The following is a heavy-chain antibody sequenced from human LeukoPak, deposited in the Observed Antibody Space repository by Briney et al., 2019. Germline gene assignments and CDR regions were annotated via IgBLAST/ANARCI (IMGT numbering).Heavy chain of an antibody. CDR2: ISGSGGST. J-gene: IGHJ4*02. CDR3: AKDEAIQDHY. CDR1: GFTFSSYA. Sequence: GGSLRLSCAASGFTFSSYAMSWVRQSPGKGLEWVSAISGSGGSTYYADSVKGRFTISRDNAKNTLYLQMNSLRAEDTAVYYCAKDEAIQDHYWGQGTLVTVSS. D-gene: IGHD5-18*01. V-gene: IGHV3-23*01.